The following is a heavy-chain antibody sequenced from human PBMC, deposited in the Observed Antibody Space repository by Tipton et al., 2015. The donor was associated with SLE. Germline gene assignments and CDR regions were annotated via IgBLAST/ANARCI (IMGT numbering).Heavy chain of an antibody. CDR3: ARGYYDILTDYYHGHDAFDI. CDR2: ISSSGRTI. D-gene: IGHD3-9*01. CDR1: GFTFSDYY. J-gene: IGHJ3*02. V-gene: IGHV3-11*04. Sequence: GSLRLSCAASGFTFSDYYMSWIRQAPGKGLEWVSYISSSGRTIYYADSVKGRFTFSRDNAKNSLYLQMNSLRAEDTAVYYCARGYYDILTDYYHGHDAFDIWGQGTMVTVSS.